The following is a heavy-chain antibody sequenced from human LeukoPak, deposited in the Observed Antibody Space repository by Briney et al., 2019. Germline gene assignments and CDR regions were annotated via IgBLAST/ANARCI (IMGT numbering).Heavy chain of an antibody. D-gene: IGHD3-22*01. CDR3: ARATTPTYYYHGRGQRFFDS. Sequence: GGSLRLSCGASGFTFSSYWMHWVRQAPGKGLVWVSRIDGDGTSTNYADSVKGRFTISRDTAKNTLDLRMNSLRAEDMGVYYCARATTPTYYYHGRGQRFFDSWGQGTLVTVSS. J-gene: IGHJ4*02. CDR1: GFTFSSYW. V-gene: IGHV3-74*01. CDR2: IDGDGTST.